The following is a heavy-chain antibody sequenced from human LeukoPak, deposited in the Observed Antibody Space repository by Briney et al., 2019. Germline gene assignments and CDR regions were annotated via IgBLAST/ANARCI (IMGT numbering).Heavy chain of an antibody. Sequence: GASVKVSCKASGGTFSHYGISWVRQAPGQGLEWMGGIIPIFATANYAQKFQDRVTITADESTSTVYMELNSLRSEDTAVYYCAADPSWLLRYVGYGYEFDYWGQGTLVTVSS. CDR1: GGTFSHYG. CDR3: AADPSWLLRYVGYGYEFDY. V-gene: IGHV1-69*13. CDR2: IIPIFATA. D-gene: IGHD5-12*01. J-gene: IGHJ4*02.